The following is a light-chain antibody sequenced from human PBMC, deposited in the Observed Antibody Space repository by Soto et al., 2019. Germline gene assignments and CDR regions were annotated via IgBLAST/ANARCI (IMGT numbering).Light chain of an antibody. CDR3: QQYNGYST. CDR1: RTISSW. J-gene: IGKJ2*01. Sequence: DIQMTQSPSTLSASVGDRVTITCRASRTISSWLAWYQQRPGKAPKLLIYDGTNLEGGVPSRFSGSRSGTEFTLTISSLQPDDVATYYCQQYNGYSTFAQGTYVDIK. CDR2: DGT. V-gene: IGKV1-5*01.